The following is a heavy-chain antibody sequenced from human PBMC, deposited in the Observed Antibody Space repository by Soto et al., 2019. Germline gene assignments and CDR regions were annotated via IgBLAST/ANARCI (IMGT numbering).Heavy chain of an antibody. Sequence: TLSLTCSVSGAALNSGNYYWSWIRQVPGKGLEWIGHIYVTGAVDYNPSLRDRITISQDTSERQLSLNLRLVTAADTAVYYCARLRIATNNYKWFDPWGQGTLVTVSS. CDR2: IYVTGAV. CDR1: GAALNSGNYY. CDR3: ARLRIATNNYKWFDP. J-gene: IGHJ5*02. D-gene: IGHD2-21*01. V-gene: IGHV4-31*03.